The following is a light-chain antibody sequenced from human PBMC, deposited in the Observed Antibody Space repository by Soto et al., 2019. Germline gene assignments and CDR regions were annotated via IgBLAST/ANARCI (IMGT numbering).Light chain of an antibody. CDR3: AARDDSLDGYV. V-gene: IGLV1-44*01. CDR1: SSNIGSNT. J-gene: IGLJ1*01. Sequence: QSALTQPPSASGTPGQRVTISCSGSSSNIGSNTVNWYQHLPGTAPKLLIYSNNQRPSGVPDRFSGSKSGTSASLAISGLQSEDEADYFCAARDDSLDGYVFGTGTKVT. CDR2: SNN.